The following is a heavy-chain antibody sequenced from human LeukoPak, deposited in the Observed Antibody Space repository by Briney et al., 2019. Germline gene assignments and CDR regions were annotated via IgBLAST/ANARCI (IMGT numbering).Heavy chain of an antibody. J-gene: IGHJ3*02. V-gene: IGHV3-48*03. D-gene: IGHD5-18*01. CDR2: ISSSGSTI. Sequence: PGGSLRLSCAASGFTFSSYEMNWVRQAPGKGLEWVSYISSSGSTIYYADSVKGRFTISRDNAKNSLYLQMNSLRAEDMAVYYCARGGVGYSYGFDAFDIWGQGTMVTVSS. CDR1: GFTFSSYE. CDR3: ARGGVGYSYGFDAFDI.